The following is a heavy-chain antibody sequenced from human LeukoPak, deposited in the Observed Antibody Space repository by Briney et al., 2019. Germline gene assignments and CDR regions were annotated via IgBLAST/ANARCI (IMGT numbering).Heavy chain of an antibody. Sequence: KPSETLSLTCTISGVSISSSSYYWGWFRQPPGKGLEWIGTIDHSGSAYYRPSLKSRPTISVDTSKRQFSLKLSSVTAADTAVYYCARETNDYFDSSAYMDVWGQGTTVTVSS. CDR3: ARETNDYFDSSAYMDV. V-gene: IGHV4-39*07. CDR1: GVSISSSSYY. CDR2: IDHSGSA. D-gene: IGHD3-22*01. J-gene: IGHJ6*03.